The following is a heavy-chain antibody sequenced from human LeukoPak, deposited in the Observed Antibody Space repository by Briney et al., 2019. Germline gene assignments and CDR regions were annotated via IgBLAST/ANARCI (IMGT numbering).Heavy chain of an antibody. D-gene: IGHD1-1*01. Sequence: GGSPRLSCAASGFTFSNYAMNWVRQAPGKGLEWVSGITGNGGYTYYADSVKGRFTISRDNSRSTLYLQINSPRAEDTAIYYCAKGTLQQFDYWGQGTLGTVSS. CDR3: AKGTLQQFDY. CDR1: GFTFSNYA. V-gene: IGHV3-23*01. CDR2: ITGNGGYT. J-gene: IGHJ4*02.